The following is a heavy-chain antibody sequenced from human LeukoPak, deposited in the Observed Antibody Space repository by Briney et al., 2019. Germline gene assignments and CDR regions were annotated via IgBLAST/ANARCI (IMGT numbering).Heavy chain of an antibody. Sequence: GGSLRLSCAASGFTFSSYAMHWVRQAPGKGLEWVAFIRYDGSKKYYADSVKGRFTISRDNSKNTLYLQMNSLRAEDSAVFYCAKDSTDYVWETYFGGLNLDYWGQGTLVTVSS. CDR2: IRYDGSKK. CDR1: GFTFSSYA. J-gene: IGHJ4*02. D-gene: IGHD3-16*01. CDR3: AKDSTDYVWETYFGGLNLDY. V-gene: IGHV3-30*02.